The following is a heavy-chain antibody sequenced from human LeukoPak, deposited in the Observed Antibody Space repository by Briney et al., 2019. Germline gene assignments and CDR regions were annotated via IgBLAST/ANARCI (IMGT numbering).Heavy chain of an antibody. D-gene: IGHD3-10*01. Sequence: SVKGSCKASGGTFSSYAISWVRQDTGQGLEWMGGIIPIFGTANYAQKFQGRVTITADESTSTAYMELSSLRSEDTAVYYCARSSYYYGSGSPKNYYYYYMDVWGKGTTVTISS. V-gene: IGHV1-69*13. CDR1: GGTFSSYA. CDR3: ARSSYYYGSGSPKNYYYYYMDV. CDR2: IIPIFGTA. J-gene: IGHJ6*03.